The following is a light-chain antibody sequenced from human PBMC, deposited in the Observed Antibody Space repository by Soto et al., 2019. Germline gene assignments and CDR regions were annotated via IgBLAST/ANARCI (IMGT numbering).Light chain of an antibody. J-gene: IGLJ1*01. Sequence: QSALTQPASVSGSPGQSITISCTGTSRDVGSYNLVSWYQQHPGKAPKLMIYEGSKRPSGVSNRFSGSKSGNTASLTISGLQAEDEADYYCCSYAGSSPFVFGTATKVTVL. CDR3: CSYAGSSPFV. CDR2: EGS. V-gene: IGLV2-23*01. CDR1: SRDVGSYNL.